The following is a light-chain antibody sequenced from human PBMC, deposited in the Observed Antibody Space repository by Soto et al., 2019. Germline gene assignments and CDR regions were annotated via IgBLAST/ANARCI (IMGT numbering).Light chain of an antibody. CDR3: MQGTHWPPYS. V-gene: IGKV2-30*01. J-gene: IGKJ2*03. CDR2: QVS. Sequence: VVLTQSPLSLPVTLGQPASISCRSSQSLVYRDGNTYLNWFQQRPGHSPRRLIYQVSDRDSGVPDRLSGRGAGTEGTLKSSRGEAEDVGVYYCMQGTHWPPYSCGQGTKLEIK. CDR1: QSLVYRDGNTY.